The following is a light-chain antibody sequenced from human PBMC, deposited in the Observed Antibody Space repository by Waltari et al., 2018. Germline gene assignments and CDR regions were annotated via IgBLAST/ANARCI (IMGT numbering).Light chain of an antibody. V-gene: IGKV2D-29*02. CDR1: QSLRPSDGRAR. CDR2: EVS. CDR3: MQNIQLPT. J-gene: IGKJ1*01. Sequence: EIVMTQAPLSLSVTPGQPASTSCNSSQSLRPSDGRARLYWYLQKPGQSPQLLISEVSNRFSGVTERFSGSGSGTDFTLKISRVEAEDVGVYFCMQNIQLPTFGQGTKVEIE.